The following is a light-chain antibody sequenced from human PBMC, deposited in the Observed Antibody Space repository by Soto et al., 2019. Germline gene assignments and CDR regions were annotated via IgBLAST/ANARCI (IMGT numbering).Light chain of an antibody. CDR3: CSHPFTNTHVV. Sequence: QSALTQPASVSGSPGQSITISCTGTSSDVGDYDFVSWYQQYPGKAPTLIIYDVYNQPSGVSLRFSGSKSGNTASLTIFGLQAEDEADYYCCSHPFTNTHVVFGAGTKLTVL. V-gene: IGLV2-14*01. J-gene: IGLJ2*01. CDR2: DVY. CDR1: SSDVGDYDF.